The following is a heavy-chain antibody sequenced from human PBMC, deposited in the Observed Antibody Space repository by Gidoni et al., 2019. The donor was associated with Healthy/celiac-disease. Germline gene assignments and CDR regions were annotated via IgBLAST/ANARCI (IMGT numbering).Heavy chain of an antibody. Sequence: EVQLVESGGGLVQPGGSLRLSCAASGFTFSSYSMNWVRQAPGKGLEWVAYISSSSGNIYYADSVKGRFTISRDNAKNSLYLQMNSLRAEDTAVYYCARGQGLGPFDYWGQGTLVTVSS. J-gene: IGHJ4*02. CDR3: ARGQGLGPFDY. V-gene: IGHV3-48*01. CDR2: ISSSSGNI. CDR1: GFTFSSYS. D-gene: IGHD1-26*01.